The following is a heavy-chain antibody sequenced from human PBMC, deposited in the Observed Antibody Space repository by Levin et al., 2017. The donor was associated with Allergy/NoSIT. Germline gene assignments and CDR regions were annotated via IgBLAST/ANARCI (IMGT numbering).Heavy chain of an antibody. CDR3: AKGFMSNDYTDV. CDR1: GFTFSSDT. CDR2: ISSSGSDT. Sequence: TGGSLRLSCVDSGFTFSSDTMRWVRQAPGKGLEWVSTISSSGSDTYYVDSVKGRFTISRDNSKNTLYLQMLSLRPEDTAVYYCAKGFMSNDYTDVWGKGTTVTVSS. V-gene: IGHV3-23*01. J-gene: IGHJ6*03. D-gene: IGHD3-16*01.